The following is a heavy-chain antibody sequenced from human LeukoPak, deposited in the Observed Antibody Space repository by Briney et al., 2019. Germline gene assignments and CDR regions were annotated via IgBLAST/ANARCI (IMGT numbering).Heavy chain of an antibody. Sequence: SGGSLRLSCAASGFTFSSYAMSWVRQAPGKGLEWVGRIKSKTDGGTTDHAAPVKGRFTISRDDSKNTLYLQMNSLKTEDTAVYYCTTDRAIVVVMFPATNWFDPWGQGTLVTVSS. V-gene: IGHV3-15*01. CDR3: TTDRAIVVVMFPATNWFDP. J-gene: IGHJ5*02. CDR1: GFTFSSYA. D-gene: IGHD3-22*01. CDR2: IKSKTDGGTT.